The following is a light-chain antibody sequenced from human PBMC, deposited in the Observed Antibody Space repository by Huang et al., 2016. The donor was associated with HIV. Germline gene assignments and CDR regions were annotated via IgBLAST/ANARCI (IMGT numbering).Light chain of an antibody. CDR3: QQSSSPPPT. Sequence: DIQMTQSPSSLSASVGDRVTITCRTTQSVTKYLNWYQQKPGKSPKLLIYCASSLQTGVPSRFSGSGSGTDFTLTISSLQPEDFATYYCQQSSSPPPTFGPGTKVDIK. CDR2: CAS. J-gene: IGKJ3*01. V-gene: IGKV1-39*01. CDR1: QSVTKY.